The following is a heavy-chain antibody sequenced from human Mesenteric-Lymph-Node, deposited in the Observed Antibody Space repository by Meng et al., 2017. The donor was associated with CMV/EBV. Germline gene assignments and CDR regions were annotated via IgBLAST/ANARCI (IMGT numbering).Heavy chain of an antibody. CDR2: IRYDGSNK. J-gene: IGHJ4*02. Sequence: GESLKISCVASGFMFNTYGMYWVRQAPGKGLEWVAFIRYDGSNKYYADSVKGRFTISRDNSKKTLYMQMNSLRAEDTAVYYCAKVDYHDTSGHFYYSDYWGQGTLVTVSS. CDR3: AKVDYHDTSGHFYYSDY. D-gene: IGHD3-22*01. V-gene: IGHV3-30*02. CDR1: GFMFNTYG.